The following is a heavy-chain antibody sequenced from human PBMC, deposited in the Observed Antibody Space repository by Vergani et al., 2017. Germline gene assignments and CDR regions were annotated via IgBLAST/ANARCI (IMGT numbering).Heavy chain of an antibody. V-gene: IGHV1-69*01. CDR3: ARTYNWNYLLPNFDY. J-gene: IGHJ4*02. D-gene: IGHD1-7*01. CDR2: IIPIFGTA. Sequence: QVQLVQSGAEVKKPGSSVKVSCKASGGTFSSYAISWVRQAPGQGLEWMGGIIPIFGTANYAQKFQGRVTITADESTSTAYMELSSLRSEDTVVYYCARTYNWNYLLPNFDYWGQGTLVTVSS. CDR1: GGTFSSYA.